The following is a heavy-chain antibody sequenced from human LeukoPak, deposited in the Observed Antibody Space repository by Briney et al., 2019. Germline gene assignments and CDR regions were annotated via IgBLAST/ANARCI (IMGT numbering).Heavy chain of an antibody. CDR3: ARWTHRATYDAFDI. CDR2: TLPIFGTA. D-gene: IGHD1-26*01. V-gene: IGHV1-69*06. J-gene: IGHJ3*02. CDR1: GGTFTSYA. Sequence: ASVKVSCKASGGTFTSYAISWVRQAPGQGLGWMGGTLPIFGTANYEKKFTGRVTITPAKSTSTADMEMSSLRSEDTAVYYCARWTHRATYDAFDIWGQGTMVTVSS.